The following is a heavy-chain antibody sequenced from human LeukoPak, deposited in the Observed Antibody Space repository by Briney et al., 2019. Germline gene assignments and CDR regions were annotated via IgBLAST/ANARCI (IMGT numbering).Heavy chain of an antibody. Sequence: GGSLRLSCAASGFTFSSYSMNWVRQAPGKGLEWASSISSSSSYIYYADSVKGRFTISRDNAKNSLYLQMNSLRAEDTAVYYCARGGSSSGWYSPEDYWGQGTLVTVSS. D-gene: IGHD6-19*01. CDR3: ARGGSSSGWYSPEDY. CDR2: ISSSSSYI. J-gene: IGHJ4*02. V-gene: IGHV3-21*01. CDR1: GFTFSSYS.